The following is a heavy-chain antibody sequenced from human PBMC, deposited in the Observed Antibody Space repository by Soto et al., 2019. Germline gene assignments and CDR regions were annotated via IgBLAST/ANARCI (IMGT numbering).Heavy chain of an antibody. CDR3: ASLNFDILTGYYAFDL. D-gene: IGHD3-9*01. J-gene: IGHJ3*01. Sequence: KPSETLSLTCTVSGGSISGYYWSWIRQSPEKGLEYIGYISYSGSTNYNPSLKSRVTTSLDTSKNQFSLKLSSVTAADTAIYYCASLNFDILTGYYAFDLWGQGTMVTVSS. CDR1: GGSISGYY. CDR2: ISYSGST. V-gene: IGHV4-59*08.